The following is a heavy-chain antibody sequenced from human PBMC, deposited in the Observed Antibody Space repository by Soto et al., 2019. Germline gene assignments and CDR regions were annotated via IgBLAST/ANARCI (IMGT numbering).Heavy chain of an antibody. CDR3: GRGGSGYHTGRGFAGAMDV. J-gene: IGHJ6*01. CDR2: ISPYNGHT. D-gene: IGHD3-3*01. V-gene: IGHV1-18*04. Sequence: QIQLVQSGGEVKKPGASVNLSCKASGYIFNGYGISWVRQAPGQGLEWMGWISPYNGHTEYSQSRQGRLTVTADTSTTTVYMELRSLRSDDTAVYYCGRGGSGYHTGRGFAGAMDVW. CDR1: GYIFNGYG.